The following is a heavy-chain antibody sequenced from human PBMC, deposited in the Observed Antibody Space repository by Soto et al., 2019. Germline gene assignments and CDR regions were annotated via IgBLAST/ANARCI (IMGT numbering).Heavy chain of an antibody. CDR2: IIPIFGTA. D-gene: IGHD3-22*01. CDR3: ARAPNYYDSSCYRYYFDY. V-gene: IGHV1-69*12. J-gene: IGHJ4*02. CDR1: GGTFSSYA. Sequence: QVQLVQSGAEVKKPGSSVKVSCKASGGTFSSYAISWVRQAPGQGLEWMGGIIPIFGTANYAQKFQGRVTITADESTSTAYMELSSLRSEDTAVYYCARAPNYYDSSCYRYYFDYWGQGTLVTVSS.